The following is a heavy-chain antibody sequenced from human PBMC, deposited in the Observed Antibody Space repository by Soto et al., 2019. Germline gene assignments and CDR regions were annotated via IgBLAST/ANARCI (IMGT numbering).Heavy chain of an antibody. D-gene: IGHD1-26*01. Sequence: ETLSLTCTVSGGSISSYYWSWIRQPPGKGLEWIGYIYYSGSTNYNPSLKSRVTISVDTSKNQFSLKLSSVTAADTAVYYCARDLGFFDYWGQGTLVTVSS. CDR1: GGSISSYY. V-gene: IGHV4-59*01. J-gene: IGHJ4*02. CDR3: ARDLGFFDY. CDR2: IYYSGST.